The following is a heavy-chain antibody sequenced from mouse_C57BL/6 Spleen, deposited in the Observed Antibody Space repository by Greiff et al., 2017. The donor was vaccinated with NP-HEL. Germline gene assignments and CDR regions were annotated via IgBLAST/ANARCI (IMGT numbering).Heavy chain of an antibody. CDR2: ISSGSSTI. D-gene: IGHD1-1*01. CDR3: EPFITTVVATDAMDY. CDR1: GFTFSDYG. V-gene: IGHV5-17*01. J-gene: IGHJ4*01. Sequence: EVKVEESGGGLVKPGGSLKLSCAASGFTFSDYGMHWVRQAPEKGLEWVAYISSGSSTIYYADTVKGRFTISRDNAKNTLFLQMTSLRSEDTAMYYCEPFITTVVATDAMDYWGQGTSVTVSS.